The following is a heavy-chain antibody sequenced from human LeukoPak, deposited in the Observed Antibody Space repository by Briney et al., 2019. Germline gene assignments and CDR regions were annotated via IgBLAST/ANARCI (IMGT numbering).Heavy chain of an antibody. CDR2: IYYSGST. V-gene: IGHV4-39*01. CDR3: ARRLEEFDP. D-gene: IGHD5-24*01. Sequence: PSETLSLTCTVSGGSISGSTYYWGWIRQPPGKGLEWIGSIYYSGSTYYNPSLKSRVTMSVDTSKNQFSLNLSSATAADTAVYYCARRLEEFDPWGQGTLVTVSS. J-gene: IGHJ5*02. CDR1: GGSISGSTYY.